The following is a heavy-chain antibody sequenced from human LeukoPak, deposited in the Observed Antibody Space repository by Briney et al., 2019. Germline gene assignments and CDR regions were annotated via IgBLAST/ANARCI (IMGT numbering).Heavy chain of an antibody. CDR3: AKEVSTVVAYYFYYYMDV. CDR2: IRFDSTNY. CDR1: GFTFKYYG. D-gene: IGHD2-15*01. Sequence: PGGSLRLSCEASGFTFKYYGMHWVRQAPGKGLEWVAFIRFDSTNYYYADSVKGRFTISRDNSQNTLYLQMNSLRVEDTAMYYCAKEVSTVVAYYFYYYMDVWGKGTTVTVSS. V-gene: IGHV3-30*02. J-gene: IGHJ6*03.